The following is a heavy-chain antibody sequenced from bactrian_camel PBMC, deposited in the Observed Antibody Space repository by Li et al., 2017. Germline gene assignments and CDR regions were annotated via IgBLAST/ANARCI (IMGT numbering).Heavy chain of an antibody. V-gene: IGHV3S55*01. CDR2: IRGDGVT. CDR3: AKSIDGDYWAWEY. J-gene: IGHJ4*01. CDR1: GFTFIDRN. D-gene: IGHD4*01. Sequence: VQLVESGGGSVRAGETLRLSCKAYGFTFIDRNVDWYRQAPGNECELVATIRGDGVTSYVDSVKGRFTISQDNAKDTVYLQLNSLKTEDMAMYYCAKSIDGDYWAWEYWGQGTQVTVS.